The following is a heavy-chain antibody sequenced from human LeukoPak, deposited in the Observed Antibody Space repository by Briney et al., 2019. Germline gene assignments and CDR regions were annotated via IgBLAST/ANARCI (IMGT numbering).Heavy chain of an antibody. V-gene: IGHV4-39*07. CDR3: ARELASLWFGELLDDY. CDR2: IYYSGST. J-gene: IGHJ4*02. D-gene: IGHD3-10*01. Sequence: SETLSLTCTVSGGSISSSSYYWGWIRQPPGKGLEWIGSIYYSGSTYYNPSLKSRVTISVDTSKNQFSLKLSSVTAADTAVYYCARELASLWFGELLDDYWGQGTLVTVSS. CDR1: GGSISSSSYY.